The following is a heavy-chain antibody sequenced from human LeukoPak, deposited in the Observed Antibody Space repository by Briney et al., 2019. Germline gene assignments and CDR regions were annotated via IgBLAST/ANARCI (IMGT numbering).Heavy chain of an antibody. Sequence: GRSLRLSCAASGFTFSSYWMHWVRQVPGKGLVWVARINPGGSSITYADSVKGRFTISRDNAKNTLYLQMHSPRAEDTGVYYCARSTQADDYWGQGTLVTVSS. CDR1: GFTFSSYW. CDR3: ARSTQADDY. CDR2: INPGGSSI. V-gene: IGHV3-74*01. J-gene: IGHJ4*02.